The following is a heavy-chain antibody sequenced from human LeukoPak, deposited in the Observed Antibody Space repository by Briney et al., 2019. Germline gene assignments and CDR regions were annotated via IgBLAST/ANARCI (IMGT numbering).Heavy chain of an antibody. CDR1: GGSISSYY. CDR2: IYYSGST. D-gene: IGHD2-2*01. J-gene: IGHJ4*02. Sequence: TSETLSLTCTVSGGSISSYYWSWIRQPPGKGLEWIGYIYYSGSTNYNPSLKSRVTISVDTSKNQFSLKLSSVTAADTAVYYRARAGYCSSTSCYFEYWGQGTLVTVSS. V-gene: IGHV4-59*01. CDR3: ARAGYCSSTSCYFEY.